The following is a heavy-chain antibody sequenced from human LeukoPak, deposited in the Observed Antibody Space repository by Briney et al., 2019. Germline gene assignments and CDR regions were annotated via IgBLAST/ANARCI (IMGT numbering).Heavy chain of an antibody. Sequence: SGTLSLTCAVSGGSISSSNWWSWVRQPPGKGLEWIGEIYHSGSTNYNPSLKSRVTISVDKSKNQFSLKLSSVTAADTAVYHCARYCSGGSCYSLYAFDIWGQGTMVTVSS. CDR2: IYHSGST. J-gene: IGHJ3*02. D-gene: IGHD2-15*01. CDR1: GGSISSSNW. CDR3: ARYCSGGSCYSLYAFDI. V-gene: IGHV4-4*02.